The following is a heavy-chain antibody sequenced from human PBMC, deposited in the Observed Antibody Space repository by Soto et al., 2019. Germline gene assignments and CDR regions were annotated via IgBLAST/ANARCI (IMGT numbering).Heavy chain of an antibody. CDR3: AKDNGNYGSGSFSH. CDR1: GFTFGSYA. V-gene: IGHV3-23*01. Sequence: EVQLLESGGGLVQPGGSLRLSCAASGFTFGSYAMSWVRQAPGKGLEWVSLISGTGDSSEYANSVKGRFTISRDYSKTTVFLQMHRLRAEDTAVYFCAKDNGNYGSGSFSHWGQGTLVTVSS. CDR2: ISGTGDSS. J-gene: IGHJ4*02. D-gene: IGHD3-10*01.